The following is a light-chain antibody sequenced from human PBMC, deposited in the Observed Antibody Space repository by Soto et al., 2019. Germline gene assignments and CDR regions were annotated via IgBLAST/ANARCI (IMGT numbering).Light chain of an antibody. CDR1: QSISSW. Sequence: DIQMTQSPSTLSASLGDRVTTTCRASQSISSWLAWYQQKPGKAPKLLIYDASSLESGVPSRFSGSGSGTEFTLTISSLQPDDFATYYCQQYNSYPWTFGQGTK. V-gene: IGKV1-5*01. CDR3: QQYNSYPWT. CDR2: DAS. J-gene: IGKJ1*01.